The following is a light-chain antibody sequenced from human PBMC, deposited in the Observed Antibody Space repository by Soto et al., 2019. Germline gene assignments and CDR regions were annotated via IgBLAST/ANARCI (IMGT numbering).Light chain of an antibody. J-gene: IGLJ1*01. V-gene: IGLV1-40*01. CDR3: QSYDSSLSGYV. CDR2: GSS. Sequence: QSVLTQPPSVSEAPGQRVTISCTGSRSNIGAGYDVHWYQQLPGAAPKLLIYGSSNRPSGVPDRFSGSKSGTSASLAITGLQAEDEADYYCQSYDSSLSGYVFGTGTKVTGL. CDR1: RSNIGAGYD.